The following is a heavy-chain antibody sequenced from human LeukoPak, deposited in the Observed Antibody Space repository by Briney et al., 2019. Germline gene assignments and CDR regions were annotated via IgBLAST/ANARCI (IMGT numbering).Heavy chain of an antibody. CDR1: GFTFSSYG. D-gene: IGHD3-22*01. V-gene: IGHV3-33*06. Sequence: PGRSLTLLCAASGFTFSSYGMHWVRQAPGKGLEWVAVIWYDGSNKYYADSVKGRFTISRDNSKNTLYLQMNSLRAEDTAVYYCAKDRVGYYDSSGSSLLEYWGQGTLVTVSS. CDR2: IWYDGSNK. CDR3: AKDRVGYYDSSGSSLLEY. J-gene: IGHJ4*02.